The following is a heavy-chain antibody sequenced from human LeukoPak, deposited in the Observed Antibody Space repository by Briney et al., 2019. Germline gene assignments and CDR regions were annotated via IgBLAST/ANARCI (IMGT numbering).Heavy chain of an antibody. CDR3: ARQRSRYSSGWQYFQH. V-gene: IGHV4-4*07. CDR2: IYTSGST. Sequence: PSETLSLTCTVSGGSISSYYWSWIRQPAGKGLEWIGRIYTSGSTNYNPSLKSRVTMSVDTSKNQFSLKLSSVTAADTAVYYCARQRSRYSSGWQYFQHWGQGTLVTVSS. J-gene: IGHJ1*01. CDR1: GGSISSYY. D-gene: IGHD6-19*01.